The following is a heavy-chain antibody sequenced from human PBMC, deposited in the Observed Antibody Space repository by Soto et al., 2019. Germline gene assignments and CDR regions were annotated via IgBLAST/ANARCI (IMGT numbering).Heavy chain of an antibody. D-gene: IGHD3-9*01. Sequence: QVQLVESGGGVVQPGRSLRLSCAASGFTFSSYGMHWVRQAPGKGLEWVAVIWYDGSNKYYADSVKGRFTISRDNSKNTLYLQMNSLRAEDTAVYYCAREVYYDILTGYAGDYGMDVWGQGTTVTVSS. J-gene: IGHJ6*02. CDR1: GFTFSSYG. V-gene: IGHV3-33*01. CDR3: AREVYYDILTGYAGDYGMDV. CDR2: IWYDGSNK.